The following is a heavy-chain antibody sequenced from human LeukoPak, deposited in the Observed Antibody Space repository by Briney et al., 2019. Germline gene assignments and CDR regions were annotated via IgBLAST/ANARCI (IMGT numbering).Heavy chain of an antibody. CDR2: INHSGST. D-gene: IGHD6-19*01. CDR3: ARDFGSSGWYSWFDP. CDR1: GGSFSGYY. J-gene: IGHJ5*02. Sequence: SETLSLTCAVYGGSFSGYYWSWIRQPPGKGLEWIGEINHSGSTNYNPSLKSRVTISVDTSRNQFSLKLSSVTAADTAVYYCARDFGSSGWYSWFDPWGQGTLVTVSS. V-gene: IGHV4-34*01.